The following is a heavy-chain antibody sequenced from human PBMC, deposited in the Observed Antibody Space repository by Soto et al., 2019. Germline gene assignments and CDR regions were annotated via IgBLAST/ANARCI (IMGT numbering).Heavy chain of an antibody. V-gene: IGHV1-3*01. J-gene: IGHJ4*02. CDR3: ARDILDIVVVTAATRSWVSWNIDY. Sequence: SAVKVSCKASGYTFTSYGISWVRQAPGQGHEWMGGSDAGNGNTKNSHKCHVRVTITRDTSASTAYMELSILGSADTAGYYCARDILDIVVVTAATRSWVSWNIDYWGQGTLVTVSS. CDR1: GYTFTSYG. D-gene: IGHD2-2*01. CDR2: SDAGNGNT.